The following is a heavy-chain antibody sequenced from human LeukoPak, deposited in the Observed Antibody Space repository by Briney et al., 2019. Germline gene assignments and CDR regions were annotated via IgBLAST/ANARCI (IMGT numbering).Heavy chain of an antibody. CDR2: INLSGNTM. Sequence: GGSLRLSCAASGFSFSDSYMSWVRQAPGKGLEWISYINLSGNTMYYTDSVKGRFTISRDNAKNSLYLQMNSLRAEDTAVYYCARVIAVAGTGPRSLDYWGQGTLVTVSS. D-gene: IGHD6-19*01. CDR1: GFSFSDSY. CDR3: ARVIAVAGTGPRSLDY. J-gene: IGHJ4*02. V-gene: IGHV3-11*04.